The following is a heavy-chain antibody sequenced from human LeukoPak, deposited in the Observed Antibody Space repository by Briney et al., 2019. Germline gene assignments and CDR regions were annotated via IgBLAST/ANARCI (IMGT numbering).Heavy chain of an antibody. J-gene: IGHJ5*02. Sequence: GGSLRLSCAASGSIFSNYEMNWVRQAPGKGLEWISYINSGGTPIYYADSVKGRFTMSRDNAKNSLYLQMNSLRAEDTAVYCARDFSGWSVDPWGQGTLVTVSS. CDR3: ARDFSGWSVDP. CDR1: GSIFSNYE. V-gene: IGHV3-48*03. CDR2: INSGGTPI. D-gene: IGHD6-19*01.